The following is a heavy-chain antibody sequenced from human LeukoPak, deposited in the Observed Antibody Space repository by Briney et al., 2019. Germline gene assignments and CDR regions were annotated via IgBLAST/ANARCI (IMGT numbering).Heavy chain of an antibody. Sequence: SETLSLTCAVYGGSFSGYYWSWIRQPPGKGLEWIGEINHSGSTNYNPSLKSRVTISVDTSKNQFSLKLSSVTAADTAVYYCARGLRGSCFDYWGQEPWSPSPQ. D-gene: IGHD2-15*01. CDR1: GGSFSGYY. CDR2: INHSGST. V-gene: IGHV4-34*01. J-gene: IGHJ4*01. CDR3: ARGLRGSCFDY.